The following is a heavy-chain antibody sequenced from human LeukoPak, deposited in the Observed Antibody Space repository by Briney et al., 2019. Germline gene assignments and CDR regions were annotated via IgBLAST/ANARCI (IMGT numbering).Heavy chain of an antibody. J-gene: IGHJ4*02. V-gene: IGHV3-23*01. CDR3: AKQLGYCSDGSCYFPY. D-gene: IGHD2-15*01. CDR2: IGNNGGGI. CDR1: GFTFSTYT. Sequence: GGSLRLSCAASGFTFSTYTMYWVRHPPGKRLEWVSIIGNNGGGIHYADSVKGRFTISRDNSKNTLYLQMNRLRAEDTAVYYCAKQLGYCSDGSCYFPYWGQGTLVTVSS.